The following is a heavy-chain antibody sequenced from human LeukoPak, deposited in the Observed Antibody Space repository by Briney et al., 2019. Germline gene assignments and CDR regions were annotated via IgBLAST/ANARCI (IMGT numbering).Heavy chain of an antibody. CDR1: GGSISSGGYY. CDR3: ARETGDYSNYASISLDH. J-gene: IGHJ4*02. V-gene: IGHV4-30-2*01. D-gene: IGHD4-11*01. Sequence: SETLSLTCTVSGGSISSGGYYWSWIRQPPGKGLEWIGYIYHSGSTYYNPSLKSRVTISVDRSKNQFSLKLSSVTAADTAVYYCARETGDYSNYASISLDHWGQGTLVTVSS. CDR2: IYHSGST.